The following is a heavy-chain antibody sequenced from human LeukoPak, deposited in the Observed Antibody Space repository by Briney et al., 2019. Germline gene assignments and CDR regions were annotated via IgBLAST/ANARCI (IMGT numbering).Heavy chain of an antibody. CDR3: ARVDDSYGSGSDSKLNDY. V-gene: IGHV4-34*01. CDR2: INNSGST. CDR1: GGSFSGYY. J-gene: IGHJ4*02. D-gene: IGHD3-10*01. Sequence: PSETLSLTCAVYGGSFSGYYGSWIRQPPGKGLEGMGEINNSGSTTSNPYPKSRVTISEYTSKNPFSLRLSAVTAADTAVYYCARVDDSYGSGSDSKLNDYWGQGTLVTVSS.